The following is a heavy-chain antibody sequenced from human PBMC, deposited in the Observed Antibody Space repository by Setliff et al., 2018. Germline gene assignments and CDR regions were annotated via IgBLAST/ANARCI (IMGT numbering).Heavy chain of an antibody. D-gene: IGHD3-22*01. J-gene: IGHJ6*02. CDR2: IYPGDTDT. V-gene: IGHV5-51*01. CDR1: EYRFSTYW. CDR3: AGYDSSGYHYYYGMDV. Sequence: GESLKISCKGSEYRFSTYWIAWVRQMPGKGLEWMGLIYPGDTDTRYSPSFQGQVTISADKSISTAYLQWSSLKASDTAMYYCAGYDSSGYHYYYGMDVWGQGTTVTVSS.